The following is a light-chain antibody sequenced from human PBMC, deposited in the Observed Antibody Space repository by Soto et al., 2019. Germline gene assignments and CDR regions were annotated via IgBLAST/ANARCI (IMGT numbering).Light chain of an antibody. V-gene: IGKV3-11*01. CDR2: DAS. Sequence: EIVLTQSPATLSLSPGERATLSCRASQSVSSYLAWYQQKPGQAPRLLIYDASNRATGIPARFSGSGSETDVTLTISSLEPEDFAVYYCQQRSNWPPKITFGQGTRLEIK. CDR1: QSVSSY. CDR3: QQRSNWPPKIT. J-gene: IGKJ5*01.